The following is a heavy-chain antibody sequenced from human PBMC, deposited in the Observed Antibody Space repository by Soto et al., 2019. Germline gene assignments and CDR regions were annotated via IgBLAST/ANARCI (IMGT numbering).Heavy chain of an antibody. D-gene: IGHD2-21*02. Sequence: GESLKISCKGSGYSFTSYWIGWVRQMPGKGLEWVGIIYPGDSDTRYSPSFQGHVTISADKSISTAYLQWSSLKASDTAMYYCARQRGLAYCGGDCYADYWGQGTLVTVSS. CDR1: GYSFTSYW. CDR3: ARQRGLAYCGGDCYADY. V-gene: IGHV5-51*01. CDR2: IYPGDSDT. J-gene: IGHJ4*02.